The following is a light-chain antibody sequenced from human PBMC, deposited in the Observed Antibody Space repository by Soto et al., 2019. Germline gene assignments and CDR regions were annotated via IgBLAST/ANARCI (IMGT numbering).Light chain of an antibody. J-gene: IGLJ1*01. CDR2: EVN. Sequence: QSVLTQPASVSGSPGQSITISCTVTSSDVGGYNYVSWYQQHPGKAPKLMIYEVNNRPSGVSNRFSGSKSGSTASLTISGLQTEDEADYYCSSYTSTSTYVFGTGTKVTVL. CDR1: SSDVGGYNY. CDR3: SSYTSTSTYV. V-gene: IGLV2-14*01.